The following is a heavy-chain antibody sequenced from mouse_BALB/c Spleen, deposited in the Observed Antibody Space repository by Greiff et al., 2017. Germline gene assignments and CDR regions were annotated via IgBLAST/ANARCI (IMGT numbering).Heavy chain of an antibody. Sequence: EVKLVESGGGLVQPGGSMKLSCVASGFTFSNYWMNWVRQSPEKGLEWVAEIRLKSNNYATHYAESVKGRFTISRDDSKSSVYLQMNNLRAEDTGIYYCTRRWLLRVDYAMDYWGQGTSVTVSS. CDR1: GFTFSNYW. D-gene: IGHD2-3*01. V-gene: IGHV6-6*02. CDR2: IRLKSNNYAT. J-gene: IGHJ4*01. CDR3: TRRWLLRVDYAMDY.